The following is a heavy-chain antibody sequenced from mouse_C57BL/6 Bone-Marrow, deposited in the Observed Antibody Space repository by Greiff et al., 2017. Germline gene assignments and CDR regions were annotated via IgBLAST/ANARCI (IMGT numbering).Heavy chain of an antibody. CDR2: IYPGSGST. CDR3: ARGYDYDYAMDY. CDR1: GYTFTSYW. V-gene: IGHV1-55*01. D-gene: IGHD2-4*01. J-gene: IGHJ4*01. Sequence: QVQLQQSGAELVKPGASVKMSCKASGYTFTSYWITWVKQRPGQGLEWIGDIYPGSGSTNYNEKFKSKATLTVDQSSSTAYMQLNSLTSEDSAVYYCARGYDYDYAMDYWGQGTSVTVSS.